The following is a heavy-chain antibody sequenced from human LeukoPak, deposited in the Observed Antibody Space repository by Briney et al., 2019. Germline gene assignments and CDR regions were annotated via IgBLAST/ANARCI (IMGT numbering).Heavy chain of an antibody. V-gene: IGHV1-2*02. CDR3: ARDQGQTSYYYDHSGPVGY. Sequence: GASVKVSCKTSGYNFPGYNIHWVRQAPGQGLEWMGWIGPKSGGGTIYAQKFQGRVTLTRDTSISTAYMELSRLESDDTAVYYCARDQGQTSYYYDHSGPVGYWGQGTQVTVSS. D-gene: IGHD3-22*01. CDR2: IGPKSGGGT. J-gene: IGHJ4*02. CDR1: GYNFPGYN.